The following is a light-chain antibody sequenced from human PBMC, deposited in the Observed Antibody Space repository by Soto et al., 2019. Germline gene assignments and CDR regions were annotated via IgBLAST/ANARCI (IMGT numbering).Light chain of an antibody. J-gene: IGKJ1*01. Sequence: EIVLTQSPGTLSLSPGERCTLSCRASQDIRSSLAWYQQKPGQAPRLLIYGSSSRATGIPDRFSGSGSGTDFTLTISRLEPEDFALYYCQQFGSSPGTFGQGTKVDIK. CDR1: QDIRSS. CDR3: QQFGSSPGT. V-gene: IGKV3-20*01. CDR2: GSS.